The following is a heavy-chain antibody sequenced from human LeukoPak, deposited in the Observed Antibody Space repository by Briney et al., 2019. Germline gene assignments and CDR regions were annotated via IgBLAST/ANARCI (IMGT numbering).Heavy chain of an antibody. V-gene: IGHV1-2*02. Sequence: GASVKVSCKASGYTFTGYYMHWVRQAPGQGLEWMGWINPNSGGTNYGQKFQGRVTMTRDTSISTAYMELSRLRSDDTAVYYCARERKQLKTRHNWFDPWGQGTLVTVSS. CDR2: INPNSGGT. CDR3: ARERKQLKTRHNWFDP. D-gene: IGHD6-6*01. CDR1: GYTFTGYY. J-gene: IGHJ5*02.